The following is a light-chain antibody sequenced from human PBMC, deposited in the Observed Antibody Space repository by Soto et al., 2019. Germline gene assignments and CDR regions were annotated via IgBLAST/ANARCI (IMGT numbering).Light chain of an antibody. CDR3: QQYGSSSWT. V-gene: IGKV3-20*01. Sequence: ESVLTQSPGTLSLSPGERATLSCRTSQSVTSNYLAWYQHKPGQAPRLLIYGASSRATGIPDRFSGSGSGTDFTLTISRLEPEDFALYYCQQYGSSSWTFGQGTKVEGK. J-gene: IGKJ1*01. CDR2: GAS. CDR1: QSVTSNY.